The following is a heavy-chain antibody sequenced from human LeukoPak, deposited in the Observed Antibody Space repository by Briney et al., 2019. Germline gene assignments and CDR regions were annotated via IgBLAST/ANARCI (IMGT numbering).Heavy chain of an antibody. CDR3: ARDLKGYFDWFGYYYYGMDV. J-gene: IGHJ6*02. D-gene: IGHD3-9*01. V-gene: IGHV1-2*02. CDR1: GYTFTGYY. CDR2: INPNSGGT. Sequence: ASVKVSCKASGYTFTGYYMHWVRQAPGQGLEWMGWINPNSGGTNYAQKFQGRVTMTRDTSISTASMEMSRLRSDDTAVYYCARDLKGYFDWFGYYYYGMDVWGQGTTVTVSS.